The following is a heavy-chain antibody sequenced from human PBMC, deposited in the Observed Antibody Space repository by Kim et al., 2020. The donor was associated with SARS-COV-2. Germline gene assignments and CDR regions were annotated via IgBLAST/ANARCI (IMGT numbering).Heavy chain of an antibody. D-gene: IGHD6-19*01. J-gene: IGHJ4*02. V-gene: IGHV5-51*01. CDR3: ARWLDVGIAVAGTGIVDY. CDR1: GYSFTSYW. Sequence: GESLKISCKGSGYSFTSYWIGWVRQMPGKGLEWMGIIYPGDSDTRYSPSFQGQVTISADKSISTAYLQWSSLKASDTAMYYCARWLDVGIAVAGTGIVDYWGQGTLVTVSS. CDR2: IYPGDSDT.